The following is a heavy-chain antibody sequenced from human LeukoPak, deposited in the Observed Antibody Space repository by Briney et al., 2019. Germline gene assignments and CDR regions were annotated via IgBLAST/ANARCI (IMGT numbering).Heavy chain of an antibody. V-gene: IGHV3-23*01. Sequence: GGSLRLSCEVSGFTFSTYAMSWVRQAPGKGLEWVSVISGSGGSTYYADSVKGRFTISRDNSKNTLFLQMNSLRAEETAVYYCAKDGSSSGYPYYMDVWGKGTTVTVS. CDR1: GFTFSTYA. J-gene: IGHJ6*03. D-gene: IGHD5-12*01. CDR2: ISGSGGST. CDR3: AKDGSSSGYPYYMDV.